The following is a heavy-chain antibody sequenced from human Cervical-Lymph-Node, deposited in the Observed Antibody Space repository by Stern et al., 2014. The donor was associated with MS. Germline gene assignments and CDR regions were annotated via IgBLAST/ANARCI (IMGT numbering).Heavy chain of an antibody. J-gene: IGHJ4*02. Sequence: QVQLGQSGAEMRKPGSSVRGSCKASGGIFSTSVISWLRQAPGQGLEWMGGISPMFGRANYAQKFQGSVTITADESTSTVYMGLTSLRSEDTAVYYCARERDNSYAFDSWGQGTLVTVSS. CDR1: GGIFSTSV. CDR3: ARERDNSYAFDS. V-gene: IGHV1-69*01. CDR2: ISPMFGRA. D-gene: IGHD3-16*01.